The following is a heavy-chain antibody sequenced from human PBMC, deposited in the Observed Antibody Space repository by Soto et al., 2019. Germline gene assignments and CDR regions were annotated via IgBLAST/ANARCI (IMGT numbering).Heavy chain of an antibody. V-gene: IGHV3-23*01. D-gene: IGHD2-2*01. CDR3: AGRYCSSTSSYVFDY. CDR1: GFTFSSYA. Sequence: GGSLRLSCAASGFTFSSYAMSWVRQAPGKGLEWVSAISGSGGSTYYADSVKGRFTISRDNSKNTLYQQMNSLRAEATAVYYCAGRYCSSTSSYVFDYWGQGTLVTVSS. J-gene: IGHJ4*02. CDR2: ISGSGGST.